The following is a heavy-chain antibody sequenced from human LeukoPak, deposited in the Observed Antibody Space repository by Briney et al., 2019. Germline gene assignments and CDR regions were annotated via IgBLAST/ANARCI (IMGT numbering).Heavy chain of an antibody. CDR3: AAGKFGTGWDS. D-gene: IGHD6-19*01. Sequence: GGSLRLSCAASGLGLNNYGVNWVRQAPGKGLEWVSGIGARSDNYSADAVKGRFTISRNNSKNTVFLQMNSLKGDDTAVYYCAAGKFGTGWDSWGQGTLVTVSS. J-gene: IGHJ4*02. V-gene: IGHV3-23*01. CDR2: IGARSDN. CDR1: GLGLNNYG.